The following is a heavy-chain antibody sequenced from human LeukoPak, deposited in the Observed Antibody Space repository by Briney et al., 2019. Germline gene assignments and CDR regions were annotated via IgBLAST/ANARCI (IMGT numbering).Heavy chain of an antibody. J-gene: IGHJ6*02. CDR3: AKDRSYGDYFYYGMDV. CDR1: GFTFSSYA. D-gene: IGHD4-17*01. CDR2: NSGSGRTT. V-gene: IGHV3-23*01. Sequence: GGSLRLSCAASGFTFSSYAMSWVRQAPGKGLEWVSTNSGSGRTTYYADSVRGRFTISRDKSKSTLYLQMNSLRAEDTAVYYCAKDRSYGDYFYYGMDVWGQGTRSPFP.